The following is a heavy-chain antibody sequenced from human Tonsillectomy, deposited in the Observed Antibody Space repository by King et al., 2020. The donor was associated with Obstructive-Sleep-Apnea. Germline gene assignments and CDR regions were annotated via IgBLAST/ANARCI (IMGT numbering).Heavy chain of an antibody. D-gene: IGHD6-19*01. CDR1: GFTFDDYA. CDR3: AKDKDSSGWYADY. V-gene: IGHV3-9*01. J-gene: IGHJ4*02. CDR2: ISWNSGSI. Sequence: EVQLVESGGGLVQPGRSLRLSCVASGFTFDDYAMHWVRQAPGKGLEWVSGISWNSGSIVYLDSVKGRFTIPRDNVKKSLYLQMNSLRVEDTALYYCAKDKDSSGWYADYWGQGTLVTVSS.